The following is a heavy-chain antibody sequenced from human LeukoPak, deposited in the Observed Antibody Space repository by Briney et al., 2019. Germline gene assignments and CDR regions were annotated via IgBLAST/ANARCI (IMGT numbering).Heavy chain of an antibody. Sequence: GRSLRLSCAASGFTFDDYAMHWVRQAPGKGLEWVSRISWNSGSIGYADSVKGRFTISRDNAKNSLYVQMNSLRAEDTALYYCAKAVTAMVTSQDAFDIWGQGTMVTVSS. V-gene: IGHV3-9*01. CDR2: ISWNSGSI. D-gene: IGHD5-18*01. CDR1: GFTFDDYA. J-gene: IGHJ3*02. CDR3: AKAVTAMVTSQDAFDI.